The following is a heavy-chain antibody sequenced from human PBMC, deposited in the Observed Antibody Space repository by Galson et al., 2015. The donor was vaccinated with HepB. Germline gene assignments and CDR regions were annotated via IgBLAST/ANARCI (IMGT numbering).Heavy chain of an antibody. Sequence: SLRLSCAASGYSFSKYTMHWVRQAPGKGLEWVAVIWFDGSTKFYADSVKGRCTISRDDSMNTLYLQMHGLRVDDTALYFCARGPLTSSWSHYSDYWGRGTLVTVSS. V-gene: IGHV3-33*01. CDR2: IWFDGSTK. D-gene: IGHD6-13*01. J-gene: IGHJ4*02. CDR3: ARGPLTSSWSHYSDY. CDR1: GYSFSKYT.